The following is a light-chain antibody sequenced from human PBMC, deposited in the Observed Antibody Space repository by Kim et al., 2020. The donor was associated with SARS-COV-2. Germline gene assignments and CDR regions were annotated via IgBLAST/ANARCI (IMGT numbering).Light chain of an antibody. CDR3: QQYNNWCT. J-gene: IGKJ1*01. CDR2: SAS. V-gene: IGKV3-15*01. Sequence: EIVLTQSPATLSVSPGERATLSCRASLSVSTNLAWYQQKPGQTPRLLIYSASTRATGIPARFSGSGSGTEFTLTISSLQSEDFAVYYCQQYNNWCTFGQGTKVDIK. CDR1: LSVSTN.